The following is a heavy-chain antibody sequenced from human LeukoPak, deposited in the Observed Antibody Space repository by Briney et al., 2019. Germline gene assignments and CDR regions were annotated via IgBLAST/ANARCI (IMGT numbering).Heavy chain of an antibody. J-gene: IGHJ6*03. D-gene: IGHD3-3*01. V-gene: IGHV4-61*02. CDR1: GGSISSGSYH. CDR2: IYTSGST. Sequence: PSETLSLTCTVSGGSISSGSYHWSWTRQPAGKGLEWIGRIYTSGSTNYNPSLKSRVTISVDTSKNQFSLKLSSVTAADTAVYYCARDWRDDYYMDVWGKGTTVTVSS. CDR3: ARDWRDDYYMDV.